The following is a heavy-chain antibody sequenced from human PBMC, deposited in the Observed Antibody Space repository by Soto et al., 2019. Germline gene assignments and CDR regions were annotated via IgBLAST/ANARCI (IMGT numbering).Heavy chain of an antibody. V-gene: IGHV4-59*01. CDR2: IYYSGST. CDR1: GGSISSYY. D-gene: IGHD3-3*02. J-gene: IGHJ6*02. CDR3: ATFNYYYGMDV. Sequence: SETLSLTCTVSGGSISSYYWSWIRQPPGKGLEWIGYIYYSGSTNYNPSLKSRVTISVDTSKNQFSLKLSSVTAADTAVYYCATFNYYYGMDVWGQGTTVTVSS.